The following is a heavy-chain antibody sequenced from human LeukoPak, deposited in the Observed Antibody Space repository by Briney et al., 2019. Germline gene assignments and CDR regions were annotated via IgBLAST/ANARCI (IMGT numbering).Heavy chain of an antibody. CDR3: ARGSSGFPMIVVVIH. CDR1: GFGFSDYY. D-gene: IGHD3-22*01. Sequence: GGSLRLSCAASGFGFSDYYINWVRQAPGKGLEWVSSISSSSSYIYYADSVKGRFTISRDNAKNSLYLQMNSLRAEDTAVYYCARGSSGFPMIVVVIHWGQGTLVTVSS. V-gene: IGHV3-21*01. CDR2: ISSSSSYI. J-gene: IGHJ4*02.